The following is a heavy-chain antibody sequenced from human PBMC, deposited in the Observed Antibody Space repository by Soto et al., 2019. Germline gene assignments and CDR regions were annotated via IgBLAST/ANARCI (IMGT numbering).Heavy chain of an antibody. V-gene: IGHV1-69*01. CDR2: IIPIFGTA. CDR1: GGTFSSYA. D-gene: IGHD3-10*01. Sequence: QVQLVQSGAEVKKPGSSVKVSCKASGGTFSSYAISWVRQAPGQGLEWMGGIIPIFGTANYAQKFQGRVTITADESTSTAYMELSSLRSEDTAVYYCARGPGGITMVRGVTYGYDYWGQGTLVTVSS. CDR3: ARGPGGITMVRGVTYGYDY. J-gene: IGHJ4*02.